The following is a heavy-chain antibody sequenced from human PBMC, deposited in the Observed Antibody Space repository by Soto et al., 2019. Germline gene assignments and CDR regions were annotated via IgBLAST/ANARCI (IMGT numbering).Heavy chain of an antibody. CDR2: ISDDGSNT. J-gene: IGHJ6*02. D-gene: IGHD2-15*01. V-gene: IGHV3-30*18. Sequence: QVQLVDSGGGGVQPGRSLRLSCAASGFTCSSYGMHWVRQAPGKGLQCVAVISDDGSNTYYADSVKGRFTISRDNSKNTLYLQMNSLRAADTAVYYSAKDLVGVAANSYYYYYGMAVWGQGSTVTVS. CDR3: AKDLVGVAANSYYYYYGMAV. CDR1: GFTCSSYG.